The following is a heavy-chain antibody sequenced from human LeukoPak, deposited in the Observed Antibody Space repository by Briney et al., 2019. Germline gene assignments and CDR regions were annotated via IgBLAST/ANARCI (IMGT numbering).Heavy chain of an antibody. D-gene: IGHD2-15*01. CDR2: IKQDGREK. CDR3: ATSQSTSGQYGNAFDI. J-gene: IGHJ3*02. Sequence: GGSLRLSCAASGFTSSSYWMSWVRQAPAKGLEWVANIKQDGREKSYVDSVKGRFTISRDNAKNSLYLQMNSLRAEDTAVYYCATSQSTSGQYGNAFDIWGQGTMVTVSS. CDR1: GFTSSSYW. V-gene: IGHV3-7*01.